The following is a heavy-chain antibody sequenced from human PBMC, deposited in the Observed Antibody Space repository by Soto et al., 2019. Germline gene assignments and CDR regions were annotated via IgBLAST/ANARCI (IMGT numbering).Heavy chain of an antibody. Sequence: QITLKESGPTLVKPTQTLTLTCTFSGFSLSTSGVGVGWIRQPPGKALEWLALIYWNDDKRYRPSLKSRLTITNDNSKNQVVLTLTNMDPVDTPTYYCAPLEDRGYDFCSGYPNAPFFDYWGQGTLVTVSS. CDR3: APLEDRGYDFCSGYPNAPFFDY. CDR2: IYWNDDK. J-gene: IGHJ4*02. V-gene: IGHV2-5*01. CDR1: GFSLSTSGVG. D-gene: IGHD3-3*01.